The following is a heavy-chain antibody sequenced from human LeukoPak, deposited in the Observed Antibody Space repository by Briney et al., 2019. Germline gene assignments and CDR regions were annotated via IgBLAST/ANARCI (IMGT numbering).Heavy chain of an antibody. Sequence: PGGSLRLSCAASGFTFSSYGMHWVRQAPGEGLEWVAFIRYDGSNKYYADSVKGRFTISRDNSKNTLYLQMNSLRAEDTAVYYCAKDLDTWDPSNFDYWGQGTLVTVSS. CDR1: GFTFSSYG. CDR3: AKDLDTWDPSNFDY. V-gene: IGHV3-30*02. J-gene: IGHJ4*02. D-gene: IGHD1-26*01. CDR2: IRYDGSNK.